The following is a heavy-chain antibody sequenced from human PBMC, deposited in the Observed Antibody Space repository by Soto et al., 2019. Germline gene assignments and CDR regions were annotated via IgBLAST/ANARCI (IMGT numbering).Heavy chain of an antibody. CDR1: GYSFTSYW. Sequence: GESLKISCKGSGYSFTSYWIGWVRQMPGKGLEWMGIIYPGDSDTRYSPSFQGQVTISADKSISTAYLQWSSLKASDTAMYYWGRGGDRVGGEDYYYYVRDVWGKGTTVTVTP. J-gene: IGHJ6*04. CDR3: GRGGDRVGGEDYYYYVRDV. CDR2: IYPGDSDT. V-gene: IGHV5-51*01. D-gene: IGHD3-16*01.